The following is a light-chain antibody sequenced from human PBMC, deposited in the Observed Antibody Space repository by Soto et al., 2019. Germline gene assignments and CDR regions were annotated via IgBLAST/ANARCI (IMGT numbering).Light chain of an antibody. CDR2: EVA. J-gene: IGLJ2*01. CDR1: SSDPATYNL. CDR3: CSRL. V-gene: IGLV2-23*02. Sequence: QSALTQPASVSGSPGQSITISCTGTSSDPATYNLVSWYQQRPGKAPQLIIYEVAKRPSGVPARFSGSQSGDTASLTISGLQAEDEADYYCCSRLFGGGTKLIVL.